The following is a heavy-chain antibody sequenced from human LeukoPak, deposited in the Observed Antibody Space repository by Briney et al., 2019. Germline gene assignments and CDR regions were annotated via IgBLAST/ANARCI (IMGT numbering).Heavy chain of an antibody. CDR3: TRPVRNGHIDY. Sequence: GASVKVSCKASGYTFTGYYMHLVRQAPGQGLEWMGWMNPNSGNTGYAQKFQGRVTMTRSTFISTAYMELSSLRFEDTAVYYCTRPVRNGHIDYWGQGTLVTVSS. V-gene: IGHV1-8*02. D-gene: IGHD2-21*01. J-gene: IGHJ4*02. CDR1: GYTFTGYY. CDR2: MNPNSGNT.